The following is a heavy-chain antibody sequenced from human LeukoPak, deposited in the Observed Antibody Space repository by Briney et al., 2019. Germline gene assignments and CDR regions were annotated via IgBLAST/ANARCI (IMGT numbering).Heavy chain of an antibody. CDR1: GFTFDDYA. D-gene: IGHD2-21*02. V-gene: IGHV3-9*01. Sequence: GRSLRLSCAASGFTFDDYAMHWVRQAPGKGLEWVSGISYNSDTIAYADSVKGRFTISRDNAKNSLYLQMNTLRAEDTALYYCAKDYCGGDCYSGWYFDLWGRGTLVTVSS. CDR3: AKDYCGGDCYSGWYFDL. J-gene: IGHJ2*01. CDR2: ISYNSDTI.